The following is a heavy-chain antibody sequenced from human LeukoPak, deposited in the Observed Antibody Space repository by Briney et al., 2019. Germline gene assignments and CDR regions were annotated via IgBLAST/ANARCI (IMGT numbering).Heavy chain of an antibody. CDR2: ISWDSTNI. D-gene: IGHD2-15*01. CDR1: GFSCSGYT. CDR3: AKEGGTLWFDP. V-gene: IGHV3-43*01. Sequence: GGSLRLSCAASGFSCSGYTMHWVRQAPGKGLEWVSLISWDSTNIYYGDSVKGRFTTSRDNSRNSLYLQMNSLTTEDTAFYYCAKEGGTLWFDPWGQGTLVTVSS. J-gene: IGHJ5*02.